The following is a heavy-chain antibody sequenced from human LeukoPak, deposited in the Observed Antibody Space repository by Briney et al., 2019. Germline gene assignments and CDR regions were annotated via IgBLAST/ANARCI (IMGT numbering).Heavy chain of an antibody. CDR2: ISITSDYI. CDR3: ARARSSGSHRVVNAFDV. V-gene: IGHV3-21*01. J-gene: IGHJ3*01. CDR1: GFTFSSYT. Sequence: GGSLRLSCAASGFTFSSYTMNWVRQAPGKGLEWVSSISITSDYIYYPDSMKGRFTISRDNAKNSLYLQMNSLRTEDTAVYYCARARSSGSHRVVNAFDVWGQGTMVTVSS. D-gene: IGHD1-26*01.